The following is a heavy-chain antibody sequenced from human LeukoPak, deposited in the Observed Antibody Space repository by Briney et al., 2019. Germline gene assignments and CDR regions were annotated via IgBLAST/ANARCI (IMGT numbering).Heavy chain of an antibody. CDR1: GFTVSSNY. CDR3: ARSRNFLFDY. CDR2: IYKNAIT. Sequence: GGSLRLSCAASGFTVSSNYMTWVRQAPGKGLEWVSVIYKNAITYYADTVKGRFTISRDNAKNSLYLQMISLRVEDTSVYYCARSRNFLFDYWGQGTLVTVSS. J-gene: IGHJ4*02. V-gene: IGHV3-53*01. D-gene: IGHD1-14*01.